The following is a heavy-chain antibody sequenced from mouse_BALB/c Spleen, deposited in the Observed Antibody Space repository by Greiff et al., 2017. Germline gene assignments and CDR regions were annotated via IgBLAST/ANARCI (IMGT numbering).Heavy chain of an antibody. V-gene: IGHV1-15*01. CDR1: GYTFTDYE. J-gene: IGHJ2*01. CDR3: TRSRYGSKLFDY. CDR2: IDPETGGT. D-gene: IGHD1-1*01. Sequence: VQLQQSGAELVRPGASVTLSCKASGYTFTDYEMHWVKQTPVHGLEWIGAIDPETGGTAYNQKFKGKATLTADKSSSTAYMERRSLTSEDSAVYYCTRSRYGSKLFDYRGQGTTRTVSA.